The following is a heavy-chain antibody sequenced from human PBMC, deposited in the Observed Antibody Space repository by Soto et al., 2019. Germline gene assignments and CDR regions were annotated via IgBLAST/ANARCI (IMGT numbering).Heavy chain of an antibody. V-gene: IGHV1-69*02. CDR1: GGTFSSYT. CDR3: ARSTNVVPAAPPGY. J-gene: IGHJ4*02. D-gene: IGHD2-2*01. CDR2: IIPILGIA. Sequence: SVKVSCKASGGTFSSYTISWVRQAPGQGLEWMGRIIPILGIANYAQKFQGRVTITADKSTSTAYMELSSLRSEDTAVYYCARSTNVVPAAPPGYWGQGTLVTVSS.